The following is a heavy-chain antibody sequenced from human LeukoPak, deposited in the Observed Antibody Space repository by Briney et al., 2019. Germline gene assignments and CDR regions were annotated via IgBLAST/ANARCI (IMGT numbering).Heavy chain of an antibody. D-gene: IGHD3-10*01. J-gene: IGHJ3*02. CDR1: DDSIRSSAYY. CDR3: ASEPYGSGSFLGAFDI. Sequence: PSETLSLTCAVPDDSIRSSAYYWGWIRQPPGKGLERIGSIYYSGSTYYNPSLKSRVTISIDTSKNQFSLKLSSVTAADTAVYYCASEPYGSGSFLGAFDIWGQGTMVTVSS. CDR2: IYYSGST. V-gene: IGHV4-39*01.